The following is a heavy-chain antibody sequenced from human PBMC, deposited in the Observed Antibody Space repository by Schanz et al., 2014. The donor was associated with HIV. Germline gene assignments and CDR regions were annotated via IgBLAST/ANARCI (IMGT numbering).Heavy chain of an antibody. CDR2: ISDSGDGT. J-gene: IGHJ4*02. CDR3: SKATSGSRGWYTGSD. Sequence: GQLVESGGGLVQPGGSLRLSCAASGFTFSRYWMTWVRQAPGKGLEWVSTISDSGDGTYYADSMKGRVTISRDNSKNILYLQMNSLRAEDTALYYCSKATSGSRGWYTGSDWGQGTLVTVSS. V-gene: IGHV3-23*04. D-gene: IGHD6-19*01. CDR1: GFTFSRYW.